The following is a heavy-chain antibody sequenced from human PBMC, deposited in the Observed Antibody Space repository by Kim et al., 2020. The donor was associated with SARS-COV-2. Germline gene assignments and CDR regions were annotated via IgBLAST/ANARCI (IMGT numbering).Heavy chain of an antibody. J-gene: IGHJ5*02. V-gene: IGHV1-24*01. CDR3: ATASSGSYYKGWFDP. CDR1: GYTLTELS. D-gene: IGHD3-10*01. Sequence: ASVKVSCKVSGYTLTELSMHWVRQAPGKGLEWMGGFDPEDGETIYAQKFQGRVTMTEDTSTDTAYMELSSLRSEDTAVYYCATASSGSYYKGWFDPWGQGTLVTVSS. CDR2: FDPEDGET.